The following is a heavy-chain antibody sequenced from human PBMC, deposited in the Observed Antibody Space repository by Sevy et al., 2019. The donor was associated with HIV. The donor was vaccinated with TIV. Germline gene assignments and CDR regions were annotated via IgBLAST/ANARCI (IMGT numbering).Heavy chain of an antibody. V-gene: IGHV1-2*02. Sequence: ASVKVSCKASGYTFTGYYMHWVRQAPGQGLEWMGWINPNSGGTKYAQKFQGRVTMTRDTSINTAYMELSRLRSDHTAVYYCAIPKGGILTGYLSWWGQGTRVTVSS. CDR2: INPNSGGT. CDR3: AIPKGGILTGYLSW. CDR1: GYTFTGYY. D-gene: IGHD3-9*01. J-gene: IGHJ4*02.